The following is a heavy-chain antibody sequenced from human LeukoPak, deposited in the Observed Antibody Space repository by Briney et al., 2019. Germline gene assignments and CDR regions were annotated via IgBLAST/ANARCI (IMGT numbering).Heavy chain of an antibody. J-gene: IGHJ4*02. Sequence: SETLSLTCAVYGGSFSGYYWSWIRQPPGKGLEWTGEINHSGSTNYNPSLKSRVTISVDTSKNQFSLKLSSVTAADTAVYYCARISRGFDYWGQGTLVTVSS. CDR1: GGSFSGYY. V-gene: IGHV4-34*01. CDR3: ARISRGFDY. D-gene: IGHD6-13*01. CDR2: INHSGST.